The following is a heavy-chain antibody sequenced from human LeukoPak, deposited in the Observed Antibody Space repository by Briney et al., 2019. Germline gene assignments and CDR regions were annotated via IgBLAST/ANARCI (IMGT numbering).Heavy chain of an antibody. CDR2: ISSSSSTI. J-gene: IGHJ4*02. CDR3: ARDVDYGDYGADY. D-gene: IGHD4-17*01. Sequence: PGGSLRLSCAASGFTFSSYSMNWVRQAPGKGLEWVSYISSSSSTIYYADSVRGRFTISRDNAKNSLYLQMNSLRAEDTAVYYCARDVDYGDYGADYWGQGTLVTVSS. CDR1: GFTFSSYS. V-gene: IGHV3-48*01.